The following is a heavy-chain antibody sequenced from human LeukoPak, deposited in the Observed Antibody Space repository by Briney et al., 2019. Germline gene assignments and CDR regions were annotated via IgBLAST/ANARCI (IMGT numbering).Heavy chain of an antibody. V-gene: IGHV1-18*01. D-gene: IGHD6-13*01. J-gene: IGHJ4*02. CDR3: ARGGAAAGKIGVDY. CDR1: GYTFTSYG. Sequence: ASGKVSCKASGYTFTSYGISWVRQAPGQGLEWMGWISAYNGNTNYAQKLQGRVTMTTDTSTSTAYMEPRSLRSDDTAVYYCARGGAAAGKIGVDYWGQGTLVTVSS. CDR2: ISAYNGNT.